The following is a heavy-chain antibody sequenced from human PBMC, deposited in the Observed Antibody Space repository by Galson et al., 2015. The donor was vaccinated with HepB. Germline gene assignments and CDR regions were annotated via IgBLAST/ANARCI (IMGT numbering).Heavy chain of an antibody. D-gene: IGHD6-13*01. CDR3: ARDYFYGSSWPLDY. Sequence: SVKVSCKASGYTFSDYSITWVRQAPGQGLEWMGWINPYSGGTNYAQKFQGRVTMTRDTSISTAYMELSRLRSDDTAVYYCARDYFYGSSWPLDYWGQGTLVTVSS. V-gene: IGHV1-2*02. CDR2: INPYSGGT. J-gene: IGHJ4*02. CDR1: GYTFSDYS.